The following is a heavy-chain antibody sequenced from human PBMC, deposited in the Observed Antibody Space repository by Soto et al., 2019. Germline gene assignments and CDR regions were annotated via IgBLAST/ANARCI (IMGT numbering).Heavy chain of an antibody. CDR3: ARGAPVVNDY. V-gene: IGHV4-30-2*01. CDR1: GGSISSGGYS. CDR2: IYPSGSH. D-gene: IGHD2-21*01. J-gene: IGHJ4*02. Sequence: QLQLQESGSGLVKPSQTLSLTCAVSGGSISSGGYSWSWIRQPPGKGLEWIGYIYPSGSHNNNPSLKRRVTISVDRSKNQYSLKLSSVTAADTAVYYCARGAPVVNDYWGQGTLVTVSS.